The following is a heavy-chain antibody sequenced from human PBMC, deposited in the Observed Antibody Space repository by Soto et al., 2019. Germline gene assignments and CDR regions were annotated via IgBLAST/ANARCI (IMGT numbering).Heavy chain of an antibody. V-gene: IGHV2-5*02. D-gene: IGHD3-10*01. CDR3: AHLVLLCFAKSSAEYFQH. CDR2: IYWDDGK. Sequence: QITLKESGPTLVKPTQTLTLTCTFSGFSLSTSGVGVGWSRQPPGKALEWLALIYWDDGKRYSPSLKSRLTIIKDTSKKQLVRTMTNMDSVDTATYYCAHLVLLCFAKSSAEYFQHRGQGTLVTVSS. J-gene: IGHJ1*01. CDR1: GFSLSTSGVG.